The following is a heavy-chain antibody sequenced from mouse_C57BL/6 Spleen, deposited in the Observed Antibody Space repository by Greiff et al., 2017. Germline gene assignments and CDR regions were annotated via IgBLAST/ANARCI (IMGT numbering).Heavy chain of an antibody. Sequence: VQLKESGPELVKPGDSVKISCKASGYSFTGYFMNWVMQSHGKSLEWIGRINPYNGDTFYNQKFKGKATLTVDKSSSTAHMELRSLTSEDSAVYYCARWTTVEVYFDYWGQGTTLTVSS. J-gene: IGHJ2*01. D-gene: IGHD1-1*01. CDR3: ARWTTVEVYFDY. CDR2: INPYNGDT. CDR1: GYSFTGYF. V-gene: IGHV1-20*01.